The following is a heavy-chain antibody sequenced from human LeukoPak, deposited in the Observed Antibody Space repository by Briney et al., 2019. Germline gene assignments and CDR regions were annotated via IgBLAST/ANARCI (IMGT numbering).Heavy chain of an antibody. CDR1: GYSFTSYW. Sequence: GESLKISCKGSGYSFTSYWIGWVRQMPGKGLEWMGIIYPGDSDTRYSPSFQGQVTISADKPISTAYLQWSSLKASDTAMYYCARLRGCSSTSCYAADYWGQGTLVTVSS. CDR2: IYPGDSDT. V-gene: IGHV5-51*01. CDR3: ARLRGCSSTSCYAADY. J-gene: IGHJ4*02. D-gene: IGHD2-2*01.